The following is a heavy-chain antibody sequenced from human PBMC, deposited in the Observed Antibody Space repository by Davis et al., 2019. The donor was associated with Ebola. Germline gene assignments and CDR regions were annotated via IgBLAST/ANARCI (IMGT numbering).Heavy chain of an antibody. Sequence: SVKVSCKASGFTFTSSAVQWVRQARGQRLEWIGWIVVGSGNTNYAQKFQERVTITRDMSTSTAYMEMSSLRSEDTAVYYCAAAVGYYWNFGYWGQGTLVTVSS. J-gene: IGHJ4*02. D-gene: IGHD1-7*01. CDR2: IVVGSGNT. CDR1: GFTFTSSA. V-gene: IGHV1-58*01. CDR3: AAAVGYYWNFGY.